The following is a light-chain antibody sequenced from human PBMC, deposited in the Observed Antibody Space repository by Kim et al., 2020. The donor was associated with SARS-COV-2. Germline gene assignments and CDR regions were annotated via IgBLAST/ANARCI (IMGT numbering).Light chain of an antibody. V-gene: IGLV2-8*01. J-gene: IGLJ1*01. CDR1: SSDVGGYNY. CDR2: EVS. Sequence: QSALTPPPSASGSPGQSVTISCTGTSSDVGGYNYVSWYQQHPGKAPKLMIYEVSKRPSGVPDRFSGSKSGNTASLTVSGLQAEDEADYYCSSYAGKVFGTGTKVTVL. CDR3: SSYAGKV.